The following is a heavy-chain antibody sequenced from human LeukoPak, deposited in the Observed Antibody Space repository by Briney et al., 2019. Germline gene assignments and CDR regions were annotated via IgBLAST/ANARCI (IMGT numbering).Heavy chain of an antibody. J-gene: IGHJ4*02. CDR3: TTGLLWFGELYLAY. V-gene: IGHV3-15*01. Sequence: GGSLRLSCAASGFTFSSYGMHWVRQAPGKGLEWVGRIKSKTDGGTTDYAAPVKGRFTISRDDSKNTLYLQMNSLKTEDTAVYYCTTGLLWFGELYLAYWGQGTLVTVSS. D-gene: IGHD3-10*01. CDR1: GFTFSSYG. CDR2: IKSKTDGGTT.